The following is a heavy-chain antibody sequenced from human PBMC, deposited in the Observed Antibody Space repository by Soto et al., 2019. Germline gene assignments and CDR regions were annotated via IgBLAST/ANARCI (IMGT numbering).Heavy chain of an antibody. J-gene: IGHJ4*02. CDR3: AKDRGRWLQFRGYFDY. D-gene: IGHD5-12*01. V-gene: IGHV3-30*18. Sequence: VQLVESGGGVVQPGRSLRLSCAASGFTFSSYGMHWVRQAPGKGLEWVAVISYDGSNKYYADSVKGRFTISRDNSKNTLYLQMNSLRAEDTAVYYCAKDRGRWLQFRGYFDYWGQGTLVTVSS. CDR2: ISYDGSNK. CDR1: GFTFSSYG.